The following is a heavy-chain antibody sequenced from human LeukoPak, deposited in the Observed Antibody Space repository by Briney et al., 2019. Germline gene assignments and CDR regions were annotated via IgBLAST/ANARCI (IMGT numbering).Heavy chain of an antibody. D-gene: IGHD6-19*01. CDR3: ARVNERYSSGWPDPGNWFDP. CDR2: IIPIFGTA. J-gene: IGHJ5*02. CDR1: GGTFSSYA. Sequence: GASVKVSCKASGGTFSSYAISWVRQAPGQGLEWMGGIIPIFGTANYAQKFQGRVTITADESTSTAYMELSSLRSEDTAVYYCARVNERYSSGWPDPGNWFDPWGQGTLVTVSS. V-gene: IGHV1-69*13.